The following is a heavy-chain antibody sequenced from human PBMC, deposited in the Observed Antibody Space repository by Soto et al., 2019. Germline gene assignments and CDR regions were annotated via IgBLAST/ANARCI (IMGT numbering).Heavy chain of an antibody. D-gene: IGHD1-1*01. CDR1: GGPFSGYY. CDR2: INHSGST. V-gene: IGHV4-34*01. Sequence: KSSETLSLTCAVYGGPFSGYYWTWIRQPPGTGLEWIGEINHSGSTNYNPSLKSRVTISVDTSKNQFSLKLSSVTAADTAVYYCARRCRTTFYYWGQGSLVPVSS. CDR3: ARRCRTTFYY. J-gene: IGHJ4*02.